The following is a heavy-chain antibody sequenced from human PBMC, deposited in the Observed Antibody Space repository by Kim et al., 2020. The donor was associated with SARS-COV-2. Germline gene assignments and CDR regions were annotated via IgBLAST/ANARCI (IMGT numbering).Heavy chain of an antibody. Sequence: GGSLRLSCAASGFTVSSNYMSWVRQAPGKGLEWVSVIYSGGSTYYADSVKGRFTISRHNSKNTLYLQMNSLRAEDTAVYYCARLRTTVVTQGRVYYYGMDVWGQGTTVTVSS. CDR1: GFTVSSNY. J-gene: IGHJ6*02. D-gene: IGHD4-17*01. CDR3: ARLRTTVVTQGRVYYYGMDV. CDR2: IYSGGST. V-gene: IGHV3-53*04.